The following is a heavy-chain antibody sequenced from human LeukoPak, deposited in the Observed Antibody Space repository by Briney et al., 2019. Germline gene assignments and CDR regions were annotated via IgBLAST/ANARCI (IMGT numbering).Heavy chain of an antibody. CDR2: INHSGST. D-gene: IGHD3-3*01. J-gene: IGHJ6*02. CDR3: ARGGRVGTRITIFGVVIIEGAKAHYYYGMDV. Sequence: SETLSLTCAVSGGSISSSNWWSWIRQPPGKGLEWIGEINHSGSTNYNPSLKSRVTISVDTSKNQFSLKLSSVTAADTAVYYCARGGRVGTRITIFGVVIIEGAKAHYYYGMDVWGQGTTVTVSS. CDR1: GGSISSSNW. V-gene: IGHV4-4*02.